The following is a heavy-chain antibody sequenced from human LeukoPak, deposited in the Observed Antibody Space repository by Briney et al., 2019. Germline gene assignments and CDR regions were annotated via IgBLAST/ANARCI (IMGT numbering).Heavy chain of an antibody. J-gene: IGHJ6*02. Sequence: ASVKVSCKASGYTFTAYYMHWVRQAPGQGLEWMGWIKPNSGGTNYAQKFQGRVTMTRDTSISTANMELSRLRSDDTAVYYCARDHLVVPGGYEDHYYGMDVWGQGTTVTVSS. V-gene: IGHV1-2*02. CDR3: ARDHLVVPGGYEDHYYGMDV. CDR1: GYTFTAYY. CDR2: IKPNSGGT. D-gene: IGHD2-2*01.